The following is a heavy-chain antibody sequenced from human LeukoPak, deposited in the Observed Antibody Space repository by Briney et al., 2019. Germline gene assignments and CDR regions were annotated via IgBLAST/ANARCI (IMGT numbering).Heavy chain of an antibody. CDR2: IYTSGST. V-gene: IGHV4-4*07. Sequence: SETLSLTCTVSGGSISSYYWSWIRQPAGKGLEWIGHIYTSGSTNYNPSLKSRVTMSVDTSKNQFSLKLSSVTAADTAVYYCARLIGLGEVSPYFDSWGQGRLVTVSS. D-gene: IGHD3-16*02. J-gene: IGHJ4*02. CDR1: GGSISSYY. CDR3: ARLIGLGEVSPYFDS.